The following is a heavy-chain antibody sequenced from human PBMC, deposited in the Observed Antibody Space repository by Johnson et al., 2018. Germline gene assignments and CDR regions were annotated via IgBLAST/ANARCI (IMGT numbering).Heavy chain of an antibody. J-gene: IGHJ3*01. D-gene: IGHD6-19*01. CDR1: GFSFSEYD. CDR2: IGIRDDT. Sequence: EVQLVESGGGLVQPGGSLRLSCAASGFSFSEYDMHWVRQAPGKSLEWVSAIGIRDDTHYPGSVKGRFTISRENARNSLYLQMNSLRAEDTALYYFIRAGIQVPGIDAFDFWGHGTRVTVSS. V-gene: IGHV3-13*01. CDR3: IRAGIQVPGIDAFDF.